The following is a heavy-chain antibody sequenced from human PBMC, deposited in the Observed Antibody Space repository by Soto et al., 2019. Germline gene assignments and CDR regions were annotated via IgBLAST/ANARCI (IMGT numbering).Heavy chain of an antibody. V-gene: IGHV3-53*01. CDR2: IYNEGST. D-gene: IGHD3-3*01. CDR1: SVTVSSNY. J-gene: IGHJ6*02. Sequence: GGSVRLSCAASSVTVSSNYMSWVRQAPGKGLEWVSVIYNEGSTYYADSVKGRFTISRDNSKNTLYLQMNSLRVEDTAVYYCARSYGLDFGVVWAPYYYYGMDVWGQGTTVTVSS. CDR3: ARSYGLDFGVVWAPYYYYGMDV.